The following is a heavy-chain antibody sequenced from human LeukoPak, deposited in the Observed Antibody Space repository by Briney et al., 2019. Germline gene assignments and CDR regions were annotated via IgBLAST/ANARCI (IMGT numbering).Heavy chain of an antibody. D-gene: IGHD2-2*01. CDR3: ARDRAVVVPAAVYIHNWFDP. CDR2: INPRSGGT. Sequence: ASVKVSCKASEYTFTGYYIHWVRQAPGQGLEWMGWINPRSGGTNYAQKFQGRVTMTRDTSISTAYMELSSLRSDDTAVYYCARDRAVVVPAAVYIHNWFDPWGQGTLFTVSS. J-gene: IGHJ5*02. CDR1: EYTFTGYY. V-gene: IGHV1-2*02.